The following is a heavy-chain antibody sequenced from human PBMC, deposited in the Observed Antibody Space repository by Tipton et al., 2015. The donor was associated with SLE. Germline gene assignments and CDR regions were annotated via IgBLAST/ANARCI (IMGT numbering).Heavy chain of an antibody. D-gene: IGHD2-8*01. J-gene: IGHJ1*01. V-gene: IGHV3-9*01. CDR1: GFNFDDYA. CDR2: ISWNSGSI. Sequence: SLRLSCAASGFNFDDYAMHWVRQAPGMGLEWVSGISWNSGSIGYADSVKGRFTISRDNAKNSLYLQMTSLRAEDTAVYYCARDGGYCTNGVCYNYFQHWGQATL. CDR3: ARDGGYCTNGVCYNYFQH.